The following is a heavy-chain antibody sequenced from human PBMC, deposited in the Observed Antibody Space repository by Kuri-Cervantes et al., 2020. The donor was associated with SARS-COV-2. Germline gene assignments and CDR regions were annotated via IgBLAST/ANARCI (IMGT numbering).Heavy chain of an antibody. J-gene: IGHJ5*02. CDR1: GASISSSDYY. CDR2: IYYSGST. V-gene: IGHV4-61*05. Sequence: GSLRLSCTVSGASISSSDYYWGWIRQPPGKGLEWIGYIYYSGSTNYNPSFKSRVTISVDTSKNQFSLKLSSVTAADTAVYYCARTYYDILTGYPDNWFDPWGQGTLVTVSS. CDR3: ARTYYDILTGYPDNWFDP. D-gene: IGHD3-9*01.